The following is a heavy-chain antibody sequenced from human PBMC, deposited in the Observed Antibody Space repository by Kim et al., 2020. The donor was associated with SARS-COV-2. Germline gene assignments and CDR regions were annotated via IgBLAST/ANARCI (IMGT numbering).Heavy chain of an antibody. V-gene: IGHV4-4*07. J-gene: IGHJ6*02. Sequence: SETLSLTCTVPGGSISSYYWSWIRQPAGKGLEWIGRIYTSGSTNYNPSLKSRVTMPVDTSKNQFSLKLSSVTAADTAVYYCARDGVGYGSGGSCFYGMDVWGQGTTVAVSS. CDR3: ARDGVGYGSGGSCFYGMDV. D-gene: IGHD2-15*01. CDR2: IYTSGST. CDR1: GGSISSYY.